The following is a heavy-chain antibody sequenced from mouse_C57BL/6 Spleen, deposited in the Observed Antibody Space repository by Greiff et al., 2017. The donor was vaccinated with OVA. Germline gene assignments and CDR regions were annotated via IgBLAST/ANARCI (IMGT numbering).Heavy chain of an antibody. D-gene: IGHD1-2*01. V-gene: IGHV7-3*01. CDR3: ARCPRTADYYARDY. J-gene: IGHJ4*01. CDR2: IRNKANGYTT. CDR1: GFTFTDYY. Sequence: DVKLVESGGGLVQPGGSLSLSCAASGFTFTDYYMSWVRQPPGKALEWLGFIRNKANGYTTEYSSSVTGRITISEDDSRSILYLQMNALRDEDSATYYCARCPRTADYYARDYWGQGTSVTVSS.